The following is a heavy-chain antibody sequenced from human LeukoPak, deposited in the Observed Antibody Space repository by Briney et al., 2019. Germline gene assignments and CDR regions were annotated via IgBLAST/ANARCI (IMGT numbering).Heavy chain of an antibody. CDR3: ARDRGDGNWFDP. V-gene: IGHV1-8*01. CDR1: GYTFTSYD. Sequence: ASVKVPCKASGYTFTSYDFNWVRQATGQRPEWMGWKSPNSGDTGYAQKLQGRVTMTTDTSTSTAYMELRSLRSDDTAVYYCARDRGDGNWFDPWGQGTLVTVSS. J-gene: IGHJ5*02. CDR2: KSPNSGDT. D-gene: IGHD3-10*01.